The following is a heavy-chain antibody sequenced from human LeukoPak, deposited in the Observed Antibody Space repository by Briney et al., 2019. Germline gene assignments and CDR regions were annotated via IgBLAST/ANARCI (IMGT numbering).Heavy chain of an antibody. Sequence: SETLSPTCTVSGGSISSYYWSWIRQPPGKGLEWIGYIYYSGSTYYNPSLKSRVTISVDTSKNQFSLKLSSVTAADTAVYFCARQEDSTWTKFFDYWGQGTLVTVSS. CDR2: IYYSGST. CDR3: ARQEDSTWTKFFDY. CDR1: GGSISSYY. J-gene: IGHJ4*02. D-gene: IGHD6-13*01. V-gene: IGHV4-59*08.